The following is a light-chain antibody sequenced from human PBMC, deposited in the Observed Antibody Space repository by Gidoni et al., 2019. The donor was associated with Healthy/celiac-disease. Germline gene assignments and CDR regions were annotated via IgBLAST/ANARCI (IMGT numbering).Light chain of an antibody. Sequence: DIQMTQSPSSLSASVGDRVTITCRASQSISSYLNWYQQKPGKAPKLLIYAASSLQSGVPSRFSRSGSGTDFTLTISSLQPEDFATYYCQPSYSTLWTFGQGTKVEIK. CDR3: QPSYSTLWT. J-gene: IGKJ1*01. CDR2: AAS. CDR1: QSISSY. V-gene: IGKV1-39*01.